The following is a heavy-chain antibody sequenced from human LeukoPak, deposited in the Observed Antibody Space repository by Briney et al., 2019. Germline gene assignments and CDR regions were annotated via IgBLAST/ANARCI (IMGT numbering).Heavy chain of an antibody. J-gene: IGHJ3*02. CDR2: IRYDGSNT. Sequence: PWRTLRLSCAASGFTFSSYGMHWVRQAPAKGLEWVAFIRYDGSNTYNADSVKGRFAISRDNSKNTLYLQMNSLTAEDKAVYYCAKDQVLYNPRPNSFDIWGKGTMVTVSS. CDR3: AKDQVLYNPRPNSFDI. CDR1: GFTFSSYG. V-gene: IGHV3-30*02. D-gene: IGHD1-1*01.